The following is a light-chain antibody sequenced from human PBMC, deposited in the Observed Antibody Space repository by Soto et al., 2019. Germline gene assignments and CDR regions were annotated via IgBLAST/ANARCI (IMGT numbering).Light chain of an antibody. CDR2: DVN. J-gene: IGLJ1*01. V-gene: IGLV2-11*01. Sequence: QSALTQPHSVSGSPGQSVTLSCTGTSSDVGAYNYVSWYQQHPDKVPKLIIYDVNRRPSGVPDRFSGSKSGNTASLTISGLQAEDEADYYCCSYAGSYTFVFGSGTQLTVL. CDR1: SSDVGAYNY. CDR3: CSYAGSYTFV.